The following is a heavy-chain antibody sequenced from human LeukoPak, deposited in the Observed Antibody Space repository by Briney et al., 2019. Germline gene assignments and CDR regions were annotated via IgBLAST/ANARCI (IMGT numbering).Heavy chain of an antibody. CDR3: ARDKGLPQAFDI. V-gene: IGHV4-61*01. CDR1: GGSVSSGSYY. D-gene: IGHD5/OR15-5a*01. Sequence: PSETLSLTCTVSGGSVSSGSYYWSWIRQPPGKGLEWIGYIYYSGSTNYNPSLKSRVTISVDTSKNQFSLKLTSVTAADTAVYYCARDKGLPQAFDIWGQGTMVTVSS. CDR2: IYYSGST. J-gene: IGHJ3*02.